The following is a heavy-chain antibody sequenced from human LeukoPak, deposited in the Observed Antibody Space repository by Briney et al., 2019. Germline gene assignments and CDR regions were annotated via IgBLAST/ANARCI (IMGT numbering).Heavy chain of an antibody. J-gene: IGHJ4*02. D-gene: IGHD1-26*01. V-gene: IGHV4-39*02. Sequence: GTLSLTPTVSGVSISGGTFHWGWVRQPPGKGLEWIGNIHYSASTYYNPSLKSPVSISVDTSKNHFSLQLSSVTAADTAVYYCAGRVGASIWTGMHFWGQGTLVAVSS. CDR1: GVSISGGTFH. CDR2: IHYSAST. CDR3: AGRVGASIWTGMHF.